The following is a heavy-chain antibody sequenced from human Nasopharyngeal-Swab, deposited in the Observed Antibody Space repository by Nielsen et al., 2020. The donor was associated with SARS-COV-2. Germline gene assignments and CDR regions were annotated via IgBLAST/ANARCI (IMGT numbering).Heavy chain of an antibody. V-gene: IGHV3-21*01. CDR3: AKDHKMDSGGGVGYMDV. J-gene: IGHJ6*03. CDR1: GFTFSTYS. Sequence: GGSLRLSCTASGFTFSTYSMNWVRQAPGKGLEWVSSISGTSTYIYYADSVKGRFTVSRDNSKNTLYLQLNSLRAEDTAVYYCAKDHKMDSGGGVGYMDVWGKGTTVTVSS. D-gene: IGHD3-16*01. CDR2: ISGTSTYI.